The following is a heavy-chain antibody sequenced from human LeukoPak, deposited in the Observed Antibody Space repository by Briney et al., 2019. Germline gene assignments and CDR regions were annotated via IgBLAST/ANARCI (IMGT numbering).Heavy chain of an antibody. V-gene: IGHV3-30*04. CDR2: ITYDGKKT. D-gene: IGHD3-10*01. CDR3: VRGSKIRGVIPEGEFDY. J-gene: IGHJ4*02. CDR1: GFTFSHFA. Sequence: PGGSLRLSCAAPGFTFSHFAMHSVRQAPGKGLEWVAVITYDGKKTYYADSVKGRFTLSRDDSQNTVYLQMNSLRDDDTALYYCVRGSKIRGVIPEGEFDYWGQGTLVTVSS.